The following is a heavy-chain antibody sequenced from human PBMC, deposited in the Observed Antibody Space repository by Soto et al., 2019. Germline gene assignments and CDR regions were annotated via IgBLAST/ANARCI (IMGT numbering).Heavy chain of an antibody. CDR1: GGSISGNSNW. J-gene: IGHJ3*02. D-gene: IGHD3-22*01. Sequence: SETLSLTCTVSGGSISGNSNWWSWVRQPPGKGLEWIGEIYHSGSTNYNPSLKSRVTISVDKSKNQFSLKLSSVTAADTAVYYCARGTYYYDSSGYENAFDIWGQGTMVTVSS. CDR2: IYHSGST. V-gene: IGHV4-4*02. CDR3: ARGTYYYDSSGYENAFDI.